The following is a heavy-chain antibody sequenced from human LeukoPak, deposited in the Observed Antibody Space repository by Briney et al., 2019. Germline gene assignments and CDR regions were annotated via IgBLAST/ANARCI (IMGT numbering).Heavy chain of an antibody. CDR3: ARDVVVVPAAIHYGMDV. V-gene: IGHV4-34*01. J-gene: IGHJ6*02. CDR1: GGSFSDYF. D-gene: IGHD2-2*01. Sequence: PSETLSLTCAVSGGSFSDYFWGWIRQPPGKGLEWIGEINHSGRTYYNPSLKSRVTISVDTSKNQFSLNLSSVTAADTAVYYCARDVVVVPAAIHYGMDVWGQGNTVTVSS. CDR2: INHSGRT.